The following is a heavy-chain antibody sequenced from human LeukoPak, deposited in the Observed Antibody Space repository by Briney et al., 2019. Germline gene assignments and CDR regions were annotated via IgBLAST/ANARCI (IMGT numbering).Heavy chain of an antibody. D-gene: IGHD3-16*02. V-gene: IGHV4-4*02. CDR3: ARGNRYYDYVWGSYRHPLYYFDY. Sequence: SETLSLTCTVSGGSISSSTWWSWVRQPPGKGLECIGEINHSGSTNYNPSLKSRVTISVDTSKNQFSLKLSSVTAADTAVYYCARGNRYYDYVWGSYRHPLYYFDYWGQGTLVTVSS. CDR2: INHSGST. J-gene: IGHJ4*02. CDR1: GGSISSSTW.